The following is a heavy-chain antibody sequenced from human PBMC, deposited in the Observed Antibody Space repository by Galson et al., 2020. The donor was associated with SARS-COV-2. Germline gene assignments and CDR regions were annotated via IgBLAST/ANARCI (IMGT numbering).Heavy chain of an antibody. J-gene: IGHJ4*02. D-gene: IGHD1-26*01. CDR3: ARATGSYYPADY. CDR1: GFTFSSYA. V-gene: IGHV3-30-3*01. CDR2: ISYDGSNK. Sequence: GSLRLSCAASGFTFSSYAMHWVRQAPGKGLEWVAVISYDGSNKYYADSVKGRFTISRDNSKNTLYLQMNSLRAEDTAVYYCARATGSYYPADYWGQGTLVTVSS.